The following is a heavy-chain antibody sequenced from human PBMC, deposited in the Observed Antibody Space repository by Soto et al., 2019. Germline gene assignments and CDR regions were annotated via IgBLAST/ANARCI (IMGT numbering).Heavy chain of an antibody. CDR1: GGTFSSYA. CDR3: ATGVEWTVTTCERGGGMDV. V-gene: IGHV1-69*12. CDR2: IIPIFGTA. D-gene: IGHD4-4*01. J-gene: IGHJ6*02. Sequence: QVQLVQSGAEVKKPGSSVKVSCKASGGTFSSYAISWVRQAPGQGLEWMGGIIPIFGTANYAQKFQGRVTITADESKGTAYMELRSLRSEGTGVYYWATGVEWTVTTCERGGGMDVWGQGTTVTVSS.